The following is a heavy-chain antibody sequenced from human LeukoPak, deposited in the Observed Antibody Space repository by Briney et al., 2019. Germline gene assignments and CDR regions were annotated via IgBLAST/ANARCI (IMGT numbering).Heavy chain of an antibody. D-gene: IGHD6-13*01. V-gene: IGHV6-1*01. CDR3: ARYTSSWFFDS. J-gene: IGHJ4*02. CDR2: AYYRSQSYS. Sequence: SQTLSLTCAISGDSLSSTSAAWNWISHSPGRCLEWLVRAYYRSQSYSDYAGSVRGRITVNTDTSTNQFSLKLTSVPPEDTAVYYCARYTSSWFFDSWGLGTLVTVSS. CDR1: GDSLSSTSAA.